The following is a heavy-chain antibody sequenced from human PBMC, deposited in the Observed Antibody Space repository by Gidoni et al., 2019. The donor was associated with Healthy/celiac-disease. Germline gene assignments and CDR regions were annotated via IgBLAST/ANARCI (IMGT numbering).Heavy chain of an antibody. V-gene: IGHV4-39*01. Sequence: QLQLQESGPGLVKPSETLSLTCTASGGSISSSSYYWGWIRQPPGKGLEWIGSIYYSGSTYYNPSLKSRVTISVDTSKNQFSLKLSSVTAADTAVYYCAISVVAATLRRFDPWGQGTLVTVSS. CDR2: IYYSGST. D-gene: IGHD2-15*01. CDR3: AISVVAATLRRFDP. CDR1: GGSISSSSYY. J-gene: IGHJ5*02.